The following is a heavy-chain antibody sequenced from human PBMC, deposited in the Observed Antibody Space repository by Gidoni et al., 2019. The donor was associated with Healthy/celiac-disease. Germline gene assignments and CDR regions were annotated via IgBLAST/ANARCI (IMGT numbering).Heavy chain of an antibody. CDR1: GYTFTGYY. CDR2: INPNSGGT. CDR3: ARGGRPWPGGAGAFDI. Sequence: QVQLVQAGAEVKKPGASVKVCCKASGYTFTGYYMHWVRQAPGQGLEWMGWINPNSGGTNYAQKFQGRVTMTRDTSISTAYMELSRLRSDDTAVYYCARGGRPWPGGAGAFDIWGQGTMVTVSS. J-gene: IGHJ3*02. D-gene: IGHD4-17*01. V-gene: IGHV1-2*02.